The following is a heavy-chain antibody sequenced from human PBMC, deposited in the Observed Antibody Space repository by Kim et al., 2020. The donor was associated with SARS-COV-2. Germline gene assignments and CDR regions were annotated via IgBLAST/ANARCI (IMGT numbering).Heavy chain of an antibody. D-gene: IGHD2-2*01. CDR3: ARESGYCSSTSCQGYYGMDV. V-gene: IGHV1-8*01. Sequence: ASVKVSCKASGYTFTSYDINWVRQATGQGLEWMGWMNPNSGNTGYAQKFQGRDTMTRNTSISTAYMELSSLRSEDTAVYYCARESGYCSSTSCQGYYGMDVWGQGTTVTVSS. J-gene: IGHJ6*02. CDR2: MNPNSGNT. CDR1: GYTFTSYD.